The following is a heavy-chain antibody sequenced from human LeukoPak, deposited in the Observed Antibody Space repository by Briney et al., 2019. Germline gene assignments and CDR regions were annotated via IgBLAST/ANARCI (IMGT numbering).Heavy chain of an antibody. CDR2: ISAYNGNT. D-gene: IGHD5-18*01. J-gene: IGHJ4*02. Sequence: ASVKVSCKASGYTFTSYGISWVRQAPGQGLEWMGWISAYNGNTNYAQKFQGRVTITRNTSISTAYMELSSLRSEDTAVYYCARAPSGYSYGHPDYFDYWGQGTLVTVSS. CDR3: ARAPSGYSYGHPDYFDY. CDR1: GYTFTSYG. V-gene: IGHV1-18*01.